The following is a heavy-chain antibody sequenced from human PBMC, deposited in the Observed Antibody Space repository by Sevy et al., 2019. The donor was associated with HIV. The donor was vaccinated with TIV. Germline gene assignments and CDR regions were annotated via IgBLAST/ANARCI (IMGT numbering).Heavy chain of an antibody. D-gene: IGHD3-22*01. CDR3: AKRGNYDSRYWYFDL. CDR2: IGGSGTST. Sequence: GGSLRLSCEASGFTFSCCAMTWVRQTPGKGLEWVSTIGGSGTSTFYTDSVRGRFIISSDNSKNTLFLQMNSLRAEDTAVYFCAKRGNYDSRYWYFDLWGRGTLVTVSS. V-gene: IGHV3-23*01. J-gene: IGHJ2*01. CDR1: GFTFSCCA.